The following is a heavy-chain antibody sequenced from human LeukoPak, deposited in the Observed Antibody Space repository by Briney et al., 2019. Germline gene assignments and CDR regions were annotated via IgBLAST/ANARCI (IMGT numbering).Heavy chain of an antibody. CDR3: ARDTSSSWYNYYYYYGMDV. J-gene: IGHJ6*02. CDR2: IYYSGST. CDR1: GGSISSYY. D-gene: IGHD6-13*01. Sequence: SETLSLTCTVSGGSISSYYWGWIRQPPGKGLEWIGSIYYSGSTYYNPSLKSRVTISVDTSKNQFSLKLSSVTAADTAVYYCARDTSSSWYNYYYYYGMDVWGQGTTVTVSS. V-gene: IGHV4-39*07.